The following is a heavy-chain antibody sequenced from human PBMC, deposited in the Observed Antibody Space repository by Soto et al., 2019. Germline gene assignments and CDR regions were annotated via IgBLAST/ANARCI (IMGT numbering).Heavy chain of an antibody. J-gene: IGHJ4*02. V-gene: IGHV1-69*04. CDR1: GGTFSSYT. CDR3: AREIGAVAGSQYDY. CDR2: IIPIHGIT. Sequence: SVKVSCKASGGTFSSYTISWVRQAPGQGLEWMGRIIPIHGITNYAQKLQGRVTMTTDKSTSTAYMELRSLRSDDTAVYYCAREIGAVAGSQYDYWGQVTLVTVSS. D-gene: IGHD6-19*01.